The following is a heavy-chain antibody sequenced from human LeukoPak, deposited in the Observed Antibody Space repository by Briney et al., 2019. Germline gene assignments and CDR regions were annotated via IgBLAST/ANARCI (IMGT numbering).Heavy chain of an antibody. J-gene: IGHJ5*01. CDR2: IDDVGSGT. D-gene: IGHD2-21*02. Sequence: PGGSLRLSCAASGFTFNNYAMSWVRQVPGKGLVWVSRIDDVGSGTSYADSVKGRFTISRDDAKNTVYLQMNSLRAEDTAVYYCATVFDFWGQGTLVTVSS. CDR3: ATVFDF. CDR1: GFTFNNYA. V-gene: IGHV3-74*01.